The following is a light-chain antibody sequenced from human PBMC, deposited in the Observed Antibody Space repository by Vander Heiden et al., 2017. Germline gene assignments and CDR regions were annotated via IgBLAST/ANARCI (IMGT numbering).Light chain of an antibody. CDR3: QQYNNWWT. CDR1: QSVSSN. Sequence: EIVMTQSPATLSVSPGERATLSCRASQSVSSNLAWYQQRPGQAPRLLSDGASTRATGIPARFSGSGSGTEFTLTISSLQSVEFAIYYCQQYNNWWTFGQGTKVEIK. J-gene: IGKJ1*01. CDR2: GAS. V-gene: IGKV3-15*01.